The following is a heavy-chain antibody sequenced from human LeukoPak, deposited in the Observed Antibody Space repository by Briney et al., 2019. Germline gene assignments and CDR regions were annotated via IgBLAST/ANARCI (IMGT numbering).Heavy chain of an antibody. D-gene: IGHD2-21*01. J-gene: IGHJ6*03. CDR2: VSAYNGNT. Sequence: ASVKVSCKASGYTFTSYGISWVRQAPGQGLEWMGWVSAYNGNTNYAQKLQGRVTMTTDTSTSTAYMELRSLRSDDTAVYYCARDYTLFDGHYYYYYMDVWGKGTTVTVSS. CDR1: GYTFTSYG. CDR3: ARDYTLFDGHYYYYYMDV. V-gene: IGHV1-18*01.